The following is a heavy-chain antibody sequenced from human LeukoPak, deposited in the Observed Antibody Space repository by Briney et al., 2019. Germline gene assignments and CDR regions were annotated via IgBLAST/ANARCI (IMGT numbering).Heavy chain of an antibody. V-gene: IGHV4-59*01. J-gene: IGHJ6*02. CDR2: IYYSGST. D-gene: IGHD1-1*01. Sequence: PSETLSLTCTVSGGSISSYYWSWIRQPLGKGLEWIGYIYYSGSTNYNPSLKSRVTISVDTSKNQFSLKLSSVTAADTAVYYCARTNDGDYYYGMDVWGQGTTVTVSS. CDR1: GGSISSYY. CDR3: ARTNDGDYYYGMDV.